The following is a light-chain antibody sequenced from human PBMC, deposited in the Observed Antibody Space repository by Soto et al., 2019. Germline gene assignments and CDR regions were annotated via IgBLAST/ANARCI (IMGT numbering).Light chain of an antibody. Sequence: EIVLTQSPGTLSLSPGERATLSCRASQSVSSNYLAWYQQKPGQAPRLLIYGASSRATGFPDRFSGSGSGTDFTLTISRLEPEDFAVYYCQQYGSSPYTFGQGTKVDIK. CDR3: QQYGSSPYT. CDR1: QSVSSNY. CDR2: GAS. J-gene: IGKJ2*01. V-gene: IGKV3-20*01.